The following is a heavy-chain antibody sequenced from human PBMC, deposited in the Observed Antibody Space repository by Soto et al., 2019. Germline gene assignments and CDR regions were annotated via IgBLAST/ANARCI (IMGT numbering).Heavy chain of an antibody. Sequence: GGSLRLSGAASGFTFSSYTMHWVRQAPGKGLEWVSSITSTSTYVYYRDSLKRRFTISRDNAKNSLHLQMNSLGPGDTAVYYCARDGARDRGDKGFDYWGQGTVVTVSS. V-gene: IGHV3-21*01. CDR2: ITSTSTYV. CDR3: ARDGARDRGDKGFDY. CDR1: GFTFSSYT. D-gene: IGHD2-21*02. J-gene: IGHJ4*02.